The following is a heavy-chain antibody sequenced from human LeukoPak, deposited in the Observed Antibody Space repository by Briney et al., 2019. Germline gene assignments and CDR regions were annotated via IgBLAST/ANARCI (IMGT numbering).Heavy chain of an antibody. J-gene: IGHJ6*03. D-gene: IGHD3-3*01. CDR1: GGSLSGYY. Sequence: PSETLSLTCAVYGGSLSGYYWSWVRQPPGKGLEWIGEINQNEDTYYNPSLKSRVTISVDTSKNQFSLKVSSVTAADTAVYYCARHFGSGYYPSSYYYYYMDVWGKGTTVTVSS. V-gene: IGHV4-34*01. CDR2: INQNEDT. CDR3: ARHFGSGYYPSSYYYYYMDV.